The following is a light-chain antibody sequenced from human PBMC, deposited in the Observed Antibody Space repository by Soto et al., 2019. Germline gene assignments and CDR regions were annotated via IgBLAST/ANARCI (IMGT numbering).Light chain of an antibody. V-gene: IGKV3D-20*02. CDR3: QQRSNWPPYT. CDR1: QTVTSNY. J-gene: IGKJ2*01. Sequence: EIVLTQSPGTLSLSPGERATLSCRASQTVTSNYVAWYQQKLGQAPRLLIYGASSRATGIPDRFSGSGSGTDFILTISRLEPEDFAVYYCQQRSNWPPYTFGQGTKLEIK. CDR2: GAS.